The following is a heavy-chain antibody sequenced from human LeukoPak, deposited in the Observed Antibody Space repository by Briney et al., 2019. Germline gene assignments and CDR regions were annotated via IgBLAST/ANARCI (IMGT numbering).Heavy chain of an antibody. Sequence: RGASVKVSCKVSGYTLTELSMHWVRQAPGKGLEWMGGFDPEDGEAIYAQKFQGRVTMTEDTSTDTAYMELSSLRSEDTAVYYCATDLLWFFDYWGQGTLVTVSS. J-gene: IGHJ4*02. V-gene: IGHV1-24*01. CDR2: FDPEDGEA. CDR3: ATDLLWFFDY. CDR1: GYTLTELS. D-gene: IGHD3-10*01.